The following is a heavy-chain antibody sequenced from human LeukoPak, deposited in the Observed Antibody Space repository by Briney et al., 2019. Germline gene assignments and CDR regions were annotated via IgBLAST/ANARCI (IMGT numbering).Heavy chain of an antibody. J-gene: IGHJ3*02. Sequence: SQTLSLTCAISGDSVSSNSAAWNWIKQSPSRGLEWLGRTYYRSKWYNDYAVSVKSRITINPDTSKNQFSLQLNSVTPEDTAVYYCARAGRITIFGVVNEQNAFDIWGQGTMVTVSS. CDR3: ARAGRITIFGVVNEQNAFDI. CDR2: TYYRSKWYN. D-gene: IGHD3-3*01. CDR1: GDSVSSNSAA. V-gene: IGHV6-1*01.